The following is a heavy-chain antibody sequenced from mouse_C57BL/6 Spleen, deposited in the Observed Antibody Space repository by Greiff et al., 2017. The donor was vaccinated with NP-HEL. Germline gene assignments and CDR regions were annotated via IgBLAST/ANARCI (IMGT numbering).Heavy chain of an antibody. CDR1: GYTFTSYW. J-gene: IGHJ2*01. Sequence: QVQLQQPGAELVRPGSSVKLSCKASGYTFTSYWMDWVKQRPGQGLEWIGNIYPSDSETHYNQKFKDKATLTVDKSSSTAYMQLSSLTSEDSAVYYCARSGYYGTSGDFDYWGQGTTLTVSS. V-gene: IGHV1-61*01. D-gene: IGHD1-1*01. CDR3: ARSGYYGTSGDFDY. CDR2: IYPSDSET.